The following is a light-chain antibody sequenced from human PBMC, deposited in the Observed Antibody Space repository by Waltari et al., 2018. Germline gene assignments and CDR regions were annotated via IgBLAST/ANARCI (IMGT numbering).Light chain of an antibody. CDR3: LQRSNWPFT. V-gene: IGKV3-15*01. CDR2: GAS. Sequence: EIVMTQSPATLSLSPGERATLSCRASQSVSSSLAWYQQKPGQAPRLLIYGASSRATGIPYRFSGSGSGTDFTLTISSLEPEDVAVYYCLQRSNWPFTFGPGTKLDIK. CDR1: QSVSSS. J-gene: IGKJ3*01.